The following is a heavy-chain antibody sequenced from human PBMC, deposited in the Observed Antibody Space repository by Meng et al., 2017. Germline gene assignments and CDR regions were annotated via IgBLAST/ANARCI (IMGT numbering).Heavy chain of an antibody. CDR2: INHSGST. J-gene: IGHJ4*02. Sequence: QVQLQQWGAGLLKPSETLHVTCAVYGGSFSGYYWSWIRQPPGKGLEWIGEINHSGSTNYNPSLKSRVTISVDTSKNQFSLKLSSVTAADTAVYYCARRGIAARPFYYWGQGTLVTVSS. V-gene: IGHV4-34*01. CDR3: ARRGIAARPFYY. CDR1: GGSFSGYY. D-gene: IGHD6-6*01.